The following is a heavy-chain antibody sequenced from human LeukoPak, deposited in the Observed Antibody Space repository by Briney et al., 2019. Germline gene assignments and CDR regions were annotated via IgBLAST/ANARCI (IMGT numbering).Heavy chain of an antibody. CDR2: IYSGGST. Sequence: QTGGSLRLSFAASGFTVSSNYMSWVRQAPGKGLEWVSVIYSGGSTYYADSVKGRFTISRDNSKNTLYLQMNSLRAEDTAVYYCARYSNSQSPFDFWGQGTLVTVSS. D-gene: IGHD4-11*01. CDR3: ARYSNSQSPFDF. J-gene: IGHJ4*02. V-gene: IGHV3-53*01. CDR1: GFTVSSNY.